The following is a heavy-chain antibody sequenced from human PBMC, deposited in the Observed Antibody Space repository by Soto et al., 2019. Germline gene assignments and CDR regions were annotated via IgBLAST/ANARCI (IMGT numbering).Heavy chain of an antibody. Sequence: QVQLVESGGGVVQPGRSLRLSCAASGFTFSSYAMHWVRQAPGKGLEWVAVISYDGSNKYYADSVKGRFTISRDNSKNTLYLQMNSLRAEDTDVYYCARGAGTDYYYYMDVWGKGTTVTVSS. J-gene: IGHJ6*03. V-gene: IGHV3-30-3*01. D-gene: IGHD6-19*01. CDR2: ISYDGSNK. CDR1: GFTFSSYA. CDR3: ARGAGTDYYYYMDV.